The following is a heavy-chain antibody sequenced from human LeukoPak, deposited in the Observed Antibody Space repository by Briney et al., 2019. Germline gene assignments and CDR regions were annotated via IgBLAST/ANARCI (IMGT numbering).Heavy chain of an antibody. CDR1: GFTFSNYW. V-gene: IGHV3-74*01. CDR3: ARDQFFYGSGSYYPYFDY. J-gene: IGHJ4*02. Sequence: GGSLRLSCAASGFTFSNYWMHWVRQAPGKGLVWVSRINTDGSSTSYADSVKGRFTISRDNAKNTLYLQMNSLRAEDTAVYYCARDQFFYGSGSYYPYFDYWGQGTLVTVSS. D-gene: IGHD3-10*01. CDR2: INTDGSST.